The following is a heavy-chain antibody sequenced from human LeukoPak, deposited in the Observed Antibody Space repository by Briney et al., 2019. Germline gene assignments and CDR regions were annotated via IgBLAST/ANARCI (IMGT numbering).Heavy chain of an antibody. CDR1: GYTLTELS. J-gene: IGHJ4*02. CDR3: ATVHYYGSGSPRYYFDY. CDR2: FDPEDGET. Sequence: ASVKVSCKVSGYTLTELSMHWVRQAHAKGLEWMGGFDPEDGETIYAQKFQGRVTMTEDTSTDTAYMELRSLRSEDTAVYYCATVHYYGSGSPRYYFDYWGQGTLVTVSS. V-gene: IGHV1-24*01. D-gene: IGHD3-10*01.